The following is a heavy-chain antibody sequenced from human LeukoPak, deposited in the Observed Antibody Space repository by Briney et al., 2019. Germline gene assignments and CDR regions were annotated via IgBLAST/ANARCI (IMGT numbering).Heavy chain of an antibody. Sequence: GRSLRLSCAASGFTFRSYAMHWVRQAPGQGLEWVAVISYDGSNKYYADSVKGRFTISRDSSKNTLYLQMNSLRAEDTAVYYCARRGDDSTSYYYFDYWGQGTLVTVSS. CDR1: GFTFRSYA. V-gene: IGHV3-30-3*01. J-gene: IGHJ4*02. CDR3: ARRGDDSTSYYYFDY. D-gene: IGHD3-22*01. CDR2: ISYDGSNK.